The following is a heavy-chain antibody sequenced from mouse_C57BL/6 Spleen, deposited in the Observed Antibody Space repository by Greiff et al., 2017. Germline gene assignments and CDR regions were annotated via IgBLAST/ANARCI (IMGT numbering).Heavy chain of an antibody. CDR2: ISSGGSYT. D-gene: IGHD1-1*01. V-gene: IGHV5-6*01. CDR1: GFTFSSYG. CDR3: ARQGYYYGSSQYYFDY. J-gene: IGHJ2*01. Sequence: EVQLQQSGGDLVKPGGSLKLSCAASGFTFSSYGMSWVRQTPDKRLEWVATISSGGSYTYYPDSVKGRFTISRDNAKNTLYLQMSSLKSEDTAMYYCARQGYYYGSSQYYFDYWGQGTTLTVSS.